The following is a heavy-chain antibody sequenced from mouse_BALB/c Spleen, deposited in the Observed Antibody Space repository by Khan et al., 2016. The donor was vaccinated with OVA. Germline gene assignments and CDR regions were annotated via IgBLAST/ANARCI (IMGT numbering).Heavy chain of an antibody. CDR3: TRDRIDY. Sequence: VQLQQSGAELAKPGASVKMSCKASGYTFTSFWMHWVKQRPGQGLEWIGYINPTYGYTDYNEKFKDRATLSADKSSSPAYMQLSSLTSEDAAVDFCTRDRIDYWGQGTTLTVSS. CDR1: GYTFTSFW. J-gene: IGHJ2*01. V-gene: IGHV1-7*01. CDR2: INPTYGYT.